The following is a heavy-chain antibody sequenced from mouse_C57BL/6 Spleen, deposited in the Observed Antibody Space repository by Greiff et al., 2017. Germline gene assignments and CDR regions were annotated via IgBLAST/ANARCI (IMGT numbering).Heavy chain of an antibody. D-gene: IGHD1-1*01. CDR1: GYAFSSSW. J-gene: IGHJ2*01. CDR3: ARSRGITTVDVDY. V-gene: IGHV1-82*01. Sequence: QVQLQQSGPELVKPGASVKISCKASGYAFSSSWMNWVKQRPGKGLEWIGRIYPGDGDTNYNGKFKGKATLTADKSSSTAYMQLSSLTSEDSAVYFCARSRGITTVDVDYWGQGTTLTVSS. CDR2: IYPGDGDT.